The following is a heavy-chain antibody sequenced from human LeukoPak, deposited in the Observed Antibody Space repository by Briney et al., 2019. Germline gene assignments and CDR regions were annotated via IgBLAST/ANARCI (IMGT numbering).Heavy chain of an antibody. J-gene: IGHJ6*03. CDR2: ISRSGSTI. D-gene: IGHD6-13*01. V-gene: IGHV3-48*03. CDR1: GFTLSSSE. CDR3: ARESYSSSRFFREVSLSRYYMDV. Sequence: GGSLRLSCAASGFTLSSSEMNWVRQAPGKGLEWVSYISRSGSTIFYADSVKGRFTISRDNSKNTLYLQMNSLRAEDTAVYYCARESYSSSRFFREVSLSRYYMDVWGKGTTVTISS.